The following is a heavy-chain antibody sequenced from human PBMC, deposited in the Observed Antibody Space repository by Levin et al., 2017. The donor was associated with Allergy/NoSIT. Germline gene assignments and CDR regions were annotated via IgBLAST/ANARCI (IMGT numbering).Heavy chain of an antibody. J-gene: IGHJ4*02. D-gene: IGHD6-19*01. CDR1: GFTFSSYA. V-gene: IGHV3-23*01. CDR3: AKVPPGGAVPDGTDY. Sequence: PGGSLRLSCAASGFTFSSYAMSWVRQAPGKGLEWVSSMSGSGYSAYYADSVKGRFTISRDNSKNTLYLQMNFLRAEDSAVYYCAKVPPGGAVPDGTDYWGQGTLVTVSS. CDR2: MSGSGYSA.